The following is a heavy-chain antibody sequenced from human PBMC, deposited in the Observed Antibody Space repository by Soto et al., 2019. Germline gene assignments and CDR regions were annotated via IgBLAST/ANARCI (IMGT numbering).Heavy chain of an antibody. Sequence: QITLKESGPTLVKPTQTLTLTCTFSGFSLSTSGVGVGWIRQPPGKALEWLALIYWDDDKRYSPSLKSRLTTTKDTSKHQVVLTMTNMDPVDTATYYCARRRYSGSYFDYWGQGTLVTVSS. V-gene: IGHV2-5*02. CDR1: GFSLSTSGVG. J-gene: IGHJ4*02. CDR3: ARRRYSGSYFDY. D-gene: IGHD1-26*01. CDR2: IYWDDDK.